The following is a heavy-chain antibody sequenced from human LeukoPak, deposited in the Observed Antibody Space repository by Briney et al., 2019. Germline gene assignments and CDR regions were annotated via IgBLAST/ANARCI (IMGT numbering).Heavy chain of an antibody. D-gene: IGHD2-2*02. Sequence: AASVKVSCKASGGTFRSYTIVWVRQAPGQGLEWMGRIIPMLDIANYAQKFQGRVTIIADKSASTAYMELSSLRSEDTAVYYCASPRDCSTTSCYNDDAFDIWGQGTMVTVSS. CDR2: IIPMLDIA. CDR1: GGTFRSYT. V-gene: IGHV1-69*02. CDR3: ASPRDCSTTSCYNDDAFDI. J-gene: IGHJ3*02.